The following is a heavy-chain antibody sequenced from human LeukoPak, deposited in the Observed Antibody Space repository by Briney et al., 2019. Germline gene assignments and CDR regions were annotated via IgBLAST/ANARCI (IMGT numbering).Heavy chain of an antibody. V-gene: IGHV3-48*03. D-gene: IGHD3-22*01. CDR1: GFTFSSYE. CDR2: ISSSGSTI. Sequence: AGGSLRLSCAASGFTFSSYEMNWVRQAPGKGLEWVSYISSSGSTIYYADSVKGRFTISRDNAKNSLYLQMNSLRAEDTAVYYCAKDLRTDRDSSGYTFYWGQGTLVTVSS. CDR3: AKDLRTDRDSSGYTFY. J-gene: IGHJ4*02.